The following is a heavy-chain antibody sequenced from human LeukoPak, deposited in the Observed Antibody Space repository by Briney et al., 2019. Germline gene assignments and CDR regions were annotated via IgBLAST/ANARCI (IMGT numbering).Heavy chain of an antibody. Sequence: GGSLRLSCAASGITFSNAWMNWVRQTPGKGLEWVANIKTDGSQIYYVDSVKGRFTISRDNAKNSLYLQMNSLRAEDTAVYYCARDLNWETYWGQGTLVTVSS. D-gene: IGHD7-27*01. CDR1: GITFSNAW. CDR2: IKTDGSQI. J-gene: IGHJ4*02. V-gene: IGHV3-7*01. CDR3: ARDLNWETY.